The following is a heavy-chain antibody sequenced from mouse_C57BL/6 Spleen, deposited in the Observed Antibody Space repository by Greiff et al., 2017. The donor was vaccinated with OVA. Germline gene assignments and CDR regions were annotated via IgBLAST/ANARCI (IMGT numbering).Heavy chain of an antibody. CDR2: IDPSDSYT. CDR3: ARSIPYYFDY. J-gene: IGHJ2*01. Sequence: VQLQQPGAELVKPGASVKLSCKASGYTFTSYWMQWVKQRPGQGLEWIGEIDPSDSYTNYNQKFKGKATLTVDTSSSTAYMQHSSLTSEDSAVCYCARSIPYYFDYWGKGTTLTVSS. V-gene: IGHV1-50*01. D-gene: IGHD5-1-1*01. CDR1: GYTFTSYW.